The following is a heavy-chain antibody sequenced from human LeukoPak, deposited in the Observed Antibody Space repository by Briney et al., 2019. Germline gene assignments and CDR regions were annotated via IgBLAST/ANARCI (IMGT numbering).Heavy chain of an antibody. V-gene: IGHV4-59*11. D-gene: IGHD4-17*01. CDR2: ISYIGST. Sequence: PSETLSLTCTVSGDSFSSHYWTWIRQPPGKGLEWIGYISYIGSTNYSPSFKSRVTISIDTSKNQFSLKLSSVTAADTAVYYCARDLVTVTKGFDIWGQGTMVSVSS. CDR3: ARDLVTVTKGFDI. CDR1: GDSFSSHY. J-gene: IGHJ3*02.